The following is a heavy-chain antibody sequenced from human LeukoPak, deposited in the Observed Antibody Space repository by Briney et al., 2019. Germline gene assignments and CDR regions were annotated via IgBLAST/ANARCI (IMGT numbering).Heavy chain of an antibody. J-gene: IGHJ3*02. V-gene: IGHV3-53*01. Sequence: GGSLRLSCAASGFTVSSNYMSWVRQAPGKGLEWVSVIHSGGSTYYADSVKGRFTISRDNSKNTLYLQMNSLRAEDTAVYYCARDRPSSRDAFDIWGQGTMVTVSS. CDR3: ARDRPSSRDAFDI. D-gene: IGHD6-13*01. CDR2: IHSGGST. CDR1: GFTVSSNY.